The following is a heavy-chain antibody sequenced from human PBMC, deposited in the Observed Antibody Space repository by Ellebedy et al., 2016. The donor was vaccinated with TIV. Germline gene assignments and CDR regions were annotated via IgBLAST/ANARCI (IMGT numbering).Heavy chain of an antibody. CDR3: ARTEKGTFYFDY. V-gene: IGHV3-30*03. Sequence: PGGSLRLSCAASGFTFDTYAMSWVRQAPGKGLERMAFISSDGNNKYYADSVKGRFTVSRDNAENSLYLQMDSLRAEDTAVYYCARTEKGTFYFDYWGQGTLVTVSS. D-gene: IGHD2/OR15-2a*01. J-gene: IGHJ4*02. CDR1: GFTFDTYA. CDR2: ISSDGNNK.